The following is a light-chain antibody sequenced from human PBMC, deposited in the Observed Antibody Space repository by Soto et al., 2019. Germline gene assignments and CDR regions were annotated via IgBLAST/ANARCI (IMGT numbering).Light chain of an antibody. CDR2: DAS. V-gene: IGKV3-11*01. CDR1: QSVSSY. J-gene: IGKJ5*01. CDR3: QQRSNWTRFT. Sequence: EIVLTQSPATLSLSPGERATLSCRASQSVSSYLAWYQQKPGQAPRLLIYDASNRATGIPARFSGSGSGTDFTHPISSLEPEDFAFYYCQQRSNWTRFTFGQGTRLEMK.